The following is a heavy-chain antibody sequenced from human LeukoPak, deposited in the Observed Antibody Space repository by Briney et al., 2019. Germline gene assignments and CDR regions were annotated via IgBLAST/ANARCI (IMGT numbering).Heavy chain of an antibody. V-gene: IGHV4-4*07. CDR1: GGSISSYY. D-gene: IGHD3-9*01. CDR3: ARDGVDYDILTDQYGMDV. CDR2: IYTSGST. Sequence: PSETLSLTCTVSGGSISSYYWSWIRQPAGKGLEWIGRIYTSGSTNYNPSLKSRVTMSVDTSKNQFSLKLSSATAADTAVYYCARDGVDYDILTDQYGMDVWGQGTTITVSS. J-gene: IGHJ6*02.